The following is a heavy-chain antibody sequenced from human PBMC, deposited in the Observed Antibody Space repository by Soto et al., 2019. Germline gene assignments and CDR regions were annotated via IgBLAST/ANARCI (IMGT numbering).Heavy chain of an antibody. CDR3: AKDAYYDCRDYFDY. CDR1: TFTFSSYA. V-gene: IGHV3-23*01. Sequence: EVQLLESGGGLVQPGGSLRLSCAASTFTFSSYAMSWVRQAPGKGLEWVAAISGCGDSTYYADSVKGRFTISRDNSKNTQYLEMTGQRAEDRAVYYCAKDAYYDCRDYFDYGGQGTLVTVSS. J-gene: IGHJ4*02. CDR2: ISGCGDST. D-gene: IGHD5-12*01.